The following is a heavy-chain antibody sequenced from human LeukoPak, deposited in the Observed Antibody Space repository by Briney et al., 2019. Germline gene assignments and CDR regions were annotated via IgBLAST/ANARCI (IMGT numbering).Heavy chain of an antibody. J-gene: IGHJ4*02. CDR3: AKRGQLGY. D-gene: IGHD3-16*01. V-gene: IGHV3-23*01. CDR1: GFTFSSYA. CDR2: FIGSGNST. Sequence: GGSLRLSCAASGFTFSSYAMTWVRQAPGKGLEWVSTFIGSGNSTYHADSMKGRLTISRDDSTNTLFMQMNSLRAEDTAVYYCAKRGQLGYWGQGTLVTVSS.